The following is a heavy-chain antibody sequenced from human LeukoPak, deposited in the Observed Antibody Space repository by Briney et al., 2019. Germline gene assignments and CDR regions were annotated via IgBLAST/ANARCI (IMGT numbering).Heavy chain of an antibody. CDR3: ASVMVRGVIRDAFDI. D-gene: IGHD3-10*01. J-gene: IGHJ3*02. CDR2: INPNSGGT. Sequence: ASVKVSCKASGYTFTGYYMHWVRQAPGQGLEWMGWINPNSGGTNYAQKFQGRVTMTRDTSISTAYMELSGLRSDDTAVYYCASVMVRGVIRDAFDIWGQGTMVTVSS. CDR1: GYTFTGYY. V-gene: IGHV1-2*02.